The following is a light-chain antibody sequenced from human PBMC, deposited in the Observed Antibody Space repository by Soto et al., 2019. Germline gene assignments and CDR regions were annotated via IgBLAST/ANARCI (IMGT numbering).Light chain of an antibody. CDR2: GND. V-gene: IGLV1-40*01. Sequence: QSVLTQPPSVSGAPGQGVTISCTGSSSNIGAGYDVHWYQQLPGAAPKLLIFGNDNRPSGVPDRFSGSRSGTSASLAITGLQADDEADYYCQSYDRSLSGSVFGAGTKLTVL. CDR3: QSYDRSLSGSV. J-gene: IGLJ1*01. CDR1: SSNIGAGYD.